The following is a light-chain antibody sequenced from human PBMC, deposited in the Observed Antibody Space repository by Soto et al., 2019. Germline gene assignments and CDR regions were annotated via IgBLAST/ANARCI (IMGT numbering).Light chain of an antibody. V-gene: IGLV2-11*01. CDR2: DVS. CDR3: CSYAGSFTWM. J-gene: IGLJ3*02. CDR1: GSDIGGYNW. Sequence: QSALTQPRSVSGSPGQSVTMSCTGTGSDIGGYNWVSWYQHHPGKAPKLMIYDVSSRPSGVPDRFSGSKSGNMASLTISGLQAEDEADYYCCSYAGSFTWMFGGGTKVTVL.